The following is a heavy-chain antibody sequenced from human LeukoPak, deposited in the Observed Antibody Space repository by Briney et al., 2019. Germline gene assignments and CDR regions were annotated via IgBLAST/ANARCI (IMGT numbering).Heavy chain of an antibody. CDR2: IYYSGST. D-gene: IGHD3-22*01. V-gene: IGHV4-59*01. CDR1: GGSISSYY. CDR3: AREEYYYDSSGYRNAFDI. Sequence: PSETLSLTCTVSGGSISSYYWSWIRQPPGKGLEWIGYIYYSGSTNYNPSLKSRVTISVDTSKNQFSLKLSSVTAADTAVYYCAREEYYYDSSGYRNAFDIWGQGTMVTVSS. J-gene: IGHJ3*02.